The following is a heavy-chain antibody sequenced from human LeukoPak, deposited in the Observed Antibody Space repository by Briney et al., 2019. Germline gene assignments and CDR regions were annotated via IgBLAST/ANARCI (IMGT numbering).Heavy chain of an antibody. V-gene: IGHV4-39*01. D-gene: IGHD5-12*01. CDR3: ARRATYYYYMDV. CDR2: IYHSGST. Sequence: SETLSLTCTVSGGSISSSGYYWGWIRQPPGKRPEWIGRIYHSGSTSYNPSLKSRVTISVDTSENQFSLKVSSVTAADTAVYYCARRATYYYYMDVWGKGTTVTVSS. J-gene: IGHJ6*03. CDR1: GGSISSSGYY.